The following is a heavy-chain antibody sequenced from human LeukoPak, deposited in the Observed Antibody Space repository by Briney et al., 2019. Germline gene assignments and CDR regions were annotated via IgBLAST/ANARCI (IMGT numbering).Heavy chain of an antibody. CDR1: GFTFSSYG. Sequence: PGGSLRLSCAASGFTFSSYGMHWVRQAPGKGLEWVAVMSYDGSAQYYADSVKGRFTISRDNSKKTLYLQMNSLRGDDTAFYYCAKVMITVVTTSKLDSWGQGTLVTVSS. CDR3: AKVMITVVTTSKLDS. J-gene: IGHJ4*02. CDR2: MSYDGSAQ. D-gene: IGHD4-23*01. V-gene: IGHV3-30*18.